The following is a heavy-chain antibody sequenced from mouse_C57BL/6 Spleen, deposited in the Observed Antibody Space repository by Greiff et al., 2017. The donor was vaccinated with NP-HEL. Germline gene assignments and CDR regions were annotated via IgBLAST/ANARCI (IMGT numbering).Heavy chain of an antibody. CDR3: AKSYYGSSFYAMDY. J-gene: IGHJ4*01. CDR1: GFTFSDYG. V-gene: IGHV5-17*01. CDR2: ISSGSSTI. D-gene: IGHD1-1*01. Sequence: EVKLVESGGGLVKPGGSLKLSCAASGFTFSDYGMHWVRQAPEKGLEWVAYISSGSSTIYYADTVKGRFTISRDNAKNTRFLQMTSLRSEDTAMYYWAKSYYGSSFYAMDYWGQGTSVTVSS.